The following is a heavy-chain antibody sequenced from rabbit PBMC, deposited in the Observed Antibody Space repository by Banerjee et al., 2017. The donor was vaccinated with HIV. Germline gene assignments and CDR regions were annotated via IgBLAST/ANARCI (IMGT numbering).Heavy chain of an antibody. V-gene: IGHV1S40*01. CDR3: ARTAYSAFGL. J-gene: IGHJ4*01. Sequence: PGKGLEWVACIYVADGSTNYASWVNGRFTISKTSSTTVTLQMTSLTDADTATYFCARTAYSAFGLWGPGTLVTVS. CDR2: IYVADGST. D-gene: IGHD6-1*01.